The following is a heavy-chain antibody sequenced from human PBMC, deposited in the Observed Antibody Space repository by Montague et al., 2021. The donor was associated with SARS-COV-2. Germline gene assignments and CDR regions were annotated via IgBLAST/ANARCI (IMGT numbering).Heavy chain of an antibody. Sequence: ETLSLTCAVYGGSFSGYCWSWIRQPPGKGLEWIGEINHSGSTNYNPSLKSRVTISVDTSKNQFSLKLSSVTAADTAVYYCARGPHSSSWHYYYYYGMDVWGQGTTVTVSS. CDR1: GGSFSGYC. CDR2: INHSGST. CDR3: ARGPHSSSWHYYYYYGMDV. V-gene: IGHV4-34*01. D-gene: IGHD6-13*01. J-gene: IGHJ6*02.